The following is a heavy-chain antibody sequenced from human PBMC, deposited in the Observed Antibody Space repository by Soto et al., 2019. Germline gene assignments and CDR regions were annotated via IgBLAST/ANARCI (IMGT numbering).Heavy chain of an antibody. J-gene: IGHJ4*02. CDR3: AKEHPGYCSGGSCRDY. D-gene: IGHD2-15*01. V-gene: IGHV3-23*01. Sequence: GGSLRLSCAASGFTFSSYAMSWVRQAPGKGLEWVSAISGSGGSTYYADSVKGRFTISRDNSKNTLYLQMNSLRAEDTAVYYCAKEHPGYCSGGSCRDYWGQGTLVTVSS. CDR1: GFTFSSYA. CDR2: ISGSGGST.